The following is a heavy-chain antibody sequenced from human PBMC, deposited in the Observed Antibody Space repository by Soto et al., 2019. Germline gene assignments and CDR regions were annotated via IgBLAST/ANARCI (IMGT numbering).Heavy chain of an antibody. CDR3: AKFFFSMRPTHRWIDF. CDR2: ISGSGGST. Sequence: PGGSLRLSCAASGFTFSSYAMSWVRQAPGKGLEWVSAISGSGGSTYYADSVTGRFTISRDNSKNTLYLQMNSLRAEDTAVYYCAKFFFSMRPTHRWIDFWGPGILVTGSS. J-gene: IGHJ5*01. CDR1: GFTFSSYA. D-gene: IGHD3-3*01. V-gene: IGHV3-23*01.